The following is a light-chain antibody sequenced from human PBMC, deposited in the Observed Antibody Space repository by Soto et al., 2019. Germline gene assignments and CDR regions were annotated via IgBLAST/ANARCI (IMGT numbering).Light chain of an antibody. J-gene: IGLJ1*01. CDR2: AVS. CDR1: TFDIGAYDY. CDR3: SSYTNSKNYV. Sequence: QSALTQPASVSASPGQSITISCSGTTFDIGAYDYVSWYQQHPGKAPKVIIYAVSYRPSGVSNRFSGTKFGNTASLTLSDLQAEDEADYYYSSYTNSKNYVLGSGTKVT. V-gene: IGLV2-14*01.